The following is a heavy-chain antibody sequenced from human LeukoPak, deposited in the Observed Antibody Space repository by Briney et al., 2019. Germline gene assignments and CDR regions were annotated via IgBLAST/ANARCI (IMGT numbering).Heavy chain of an antibody. CDR3: ARKEGGQLVNTRRWFDP. CDR2: IYYSGST. CDR1: GGSISNYY. V-gene: IGHV4-59*12. Sequence: SETLSLTCTVSGGSISNYYWSWIRQSPEKGLEWIGYIYYSGSTKYNFNASLKSRVTISVDTSKNQFSLKLRSVTAADTAVYYCARKEGGQLVNTRRWFDPWGQGTLVTVSS. J-gene: IGHJ5*02. D-gene: IGHD6-13*01.